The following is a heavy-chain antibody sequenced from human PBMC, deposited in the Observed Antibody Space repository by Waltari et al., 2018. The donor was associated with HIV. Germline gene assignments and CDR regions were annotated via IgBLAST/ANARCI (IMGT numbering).Heavy chain of an antibody. CDR2: IQKDGNNI. D-gene: IGHD2-2*01. Sequence: QVQLVESGGGVVQPGGSLRLSCAASGFPFRNYLMHWVRQAPGKGLEWVSIIQKDGNNIYYRGSVQGRFTISRDNSKNTLYLQMNSLRDEDTATYYCAKGYDSGMDVWGQGTTVTVSS. V-gene: IGHV3-30*02. CDR1: GFPFRNYL. CDR3: AKGYDSGMDV. J-gene: IGHJ6*02.